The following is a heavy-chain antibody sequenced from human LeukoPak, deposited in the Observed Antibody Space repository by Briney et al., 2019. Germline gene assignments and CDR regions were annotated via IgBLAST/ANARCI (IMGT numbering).Heavy chain of an antibody. CDR2: ISSSGSTI. Sequence: GGSLTLSCAASGFTFSSYEMNWVRQAPGKGLEWVTYISSSGSTIYYADSVKGRFTISRDNAKNSLYLQMNRLRAEDTAVYHCARDSAMIVHDAIDIWSQGTMVTVSS. J-gene: IGHJ3*02. CDR1: GFTFSSYE. V-gene: IGHV3-48*03. CDR3: ARDSAMIVHDAIDI. D-gene: IGHD3-22*01.